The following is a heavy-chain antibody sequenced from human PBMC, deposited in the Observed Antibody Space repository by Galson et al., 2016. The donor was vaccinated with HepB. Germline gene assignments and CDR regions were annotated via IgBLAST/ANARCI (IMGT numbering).Heavy chain of an antibody. CDR1: GFTFRTYW. J-gene: IGHJ4*02. V-gene: IGHV3-74*01. D-gene: IGHD1-20*01. CDR3: AKVAHDNWNDVAPYFDS. Sequence: SLRLSCAASGFTFRTYWMHWVRQAPREGLVWVSRINHVGSDTTYADSGKGRFTISRDNAKNTLYLQMNSLRAEDTAVYYCAKVAHDNWNDVAPYFDSWGRGTLVTVSS. CDR2: INHVGSDT.